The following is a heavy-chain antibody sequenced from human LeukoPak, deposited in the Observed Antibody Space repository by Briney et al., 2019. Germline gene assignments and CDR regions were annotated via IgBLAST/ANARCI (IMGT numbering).Heavy chain of an antibody. CDR1: GFTFDDYA. CDR3: AKDIAGTHYYDSSGSLDY. V-gene: IGHV3-9*01. J-gene: IGHJ4*02. Sequence: GGSLRLSCAASGFTFDDYAMHWVRHAPGKGLEWVSGISWNSGSIGYADSVKGRFTISRDNAKNSLYLQMNSLRAEATALYYCAKDIAGTHYYDSSGSLDYWGQGTLVTVSS. D-gene: IGHD3-22*01. CDR2: ISWNSGSI.